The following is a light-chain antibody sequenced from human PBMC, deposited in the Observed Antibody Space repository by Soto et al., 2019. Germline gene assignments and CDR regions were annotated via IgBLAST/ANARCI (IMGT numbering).Light chain of an antibody. V-gene: IGLV2-14*01. CDR2: EVT. CDR1: SSDVGGYNY. CDR3: ASYTTSTTQV. J-gene: IGLJ3*02. Sequence: QSVLTQPRSVSGSPGQSVTISCTGTSSDVGGYNYVSWYQQHPGSAPRLIINEVTNRPSGVSDRFSGSKSGNTASLTVSRLQAEDEADYYCASYTTSTTQVFGGGTQLTVL.